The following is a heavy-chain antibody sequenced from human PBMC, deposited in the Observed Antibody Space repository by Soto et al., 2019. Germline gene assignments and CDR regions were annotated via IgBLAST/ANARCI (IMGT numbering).Heavy chain of an antibody. Sequence: QVQLQQWGAGLLKPSETLSLTCAVYGGSFSGYYWSWIRQPPGKGLEWIGEINHSGSTNYNPSLKSRVTISVDTSKNQFSLKLSSVTAADTAVYYCARAIIPAATRYYYYYMDVWGKGTTVTVSS. D-gene: IGHD2-2*01. CDR3: ARAIIPAATRYYYYYMDV. V-gene: IGHV4-34*01. CDR2: INHSGST. J-gene: IGHJ6*03. CDR1: GGSFSGYY.